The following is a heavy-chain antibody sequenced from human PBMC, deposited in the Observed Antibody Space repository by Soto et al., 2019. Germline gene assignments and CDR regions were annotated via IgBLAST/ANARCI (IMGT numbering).Heavy chain of an antibody. CDR2: VNNNGNT. CDR3: ARDPLWGTAMVLWYFDL. Sequence: PSETLSLTCNVSGGSVSGYHWSWIRQPPGKVLEWIGYVNNNGNTDYNPSLESRVTISVDTSRNQISLYLTSVTAADTAIYYCARDPLWGTAMVLWYFDLWGRGTLVTVSS. D-gene: IGHD5-18*01. V-gene: IGHV4-59*02. CDR1: GGSVSGYH. J-gene: IGHJ2*01.